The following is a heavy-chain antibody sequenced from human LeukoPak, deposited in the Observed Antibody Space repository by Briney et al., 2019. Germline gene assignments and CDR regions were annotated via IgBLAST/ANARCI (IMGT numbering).Heavy chain of an antibody. D-gene: IGHD5-12*01. CDR2: ISSSSSYI. Sequence: GGSLRLSCAASGFTFSSHSMNWVRRAPGKGLEWVSSISSSSSYIYYADSVKGRFTISRDNAKNSLYLQMNSLRAEDTAVYYCARDGGYSGYDYDYWGQGTLVTVSS. V-gene: IGHV3-21*01. CDR3: ARDGGYSGYDYDY. J-gene: IGHJ4*02. CDR1: GFTFSSHS.